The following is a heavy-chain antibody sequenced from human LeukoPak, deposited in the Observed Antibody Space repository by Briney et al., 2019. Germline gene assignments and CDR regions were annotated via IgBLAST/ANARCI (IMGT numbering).Heavy chain of an antibody. CDR1: GFAFSSQA. CDR3: AKDARRTSGWYFFDY. V-gene: IGHV3-23*01. J-gene: IGHJ4*02. CDR2: ISDSGSIT. D-gene: IGHD6-19*01. Sequence: QPGGSLRLSCAASGFAFSSQAMGWVRQARGKGLEWVSVISDSGSITYYADSVKGRFTISRDNSKNTLFLQMNSLRAEDTAVYYCAKDARRTSGWYFFDYWGQGTLVTVSS.